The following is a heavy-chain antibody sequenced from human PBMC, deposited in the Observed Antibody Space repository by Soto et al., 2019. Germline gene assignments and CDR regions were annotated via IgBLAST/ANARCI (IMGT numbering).Heavy chain of an antibody. D-gene: IGHD4-4*01. CDR3: ARGLPFSTSNQLDY. V-gene: IGHV3-66*01. Sequence: GGFLRLSCAASGFTVSSNYMSWVRQAPGKGLEWVSVIYSGGSTYYADSVKGRFSISRDNSKNTVYLQMNSLRAEDTAVYYCARGLPFSTSNQLDYWGQGTLVTVSS. CDR2: IYSGGST. J-gene: IGHJ4*02. CDR1: GFTVSSNY.